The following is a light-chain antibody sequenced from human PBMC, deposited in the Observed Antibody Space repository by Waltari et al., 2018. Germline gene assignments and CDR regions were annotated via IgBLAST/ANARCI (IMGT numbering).Light chain of an antibody. CDR3: QNHERLPAM. Sequence: SGRASKSMSRYLAWYQQKPGQAPMLLIYAASSRATGIPDRFSGSGSGTDFSLTISRLEPEDFAVYYCQNHERLPAMFGQGTKVEIK. J-gene: IGKJ1*01. CDR2: AAS. CDR1: KSMSRY. V-gene: IGKV3-20*01.